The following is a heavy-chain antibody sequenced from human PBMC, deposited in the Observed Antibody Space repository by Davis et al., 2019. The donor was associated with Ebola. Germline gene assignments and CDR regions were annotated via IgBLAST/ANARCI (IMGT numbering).Heavy chain of an antibody. Sequence: GGSLRLSCAASGFILSGSTLHWVRQASGKGLEWVGRIRSRNNGDATSYGALVEGRFTISRDDAKNKAYLQMNSLKTEDTAVYYCSRGAPYSMDVWGQGTTVTVSS. D-gene: IGHD2-21*01. CDR3: SRGAPYSMDV. J-gene: IGHJ6*02. V-gene: IGHV3-73*01. CDR2: IRSRNNGDAT. CDR1: GFILSGST.